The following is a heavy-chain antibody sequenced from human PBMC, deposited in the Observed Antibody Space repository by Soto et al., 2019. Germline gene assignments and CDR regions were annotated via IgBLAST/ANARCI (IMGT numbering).Heavy chain of an antibody. CDR3: ARDRVAGPYYYGMDV. J-gene: IGHJ6*02. D-gene: IGHD6-19*01. CDR2: IWYDGSNK. Sequence: WVLLRVWWAAAGGTCSSYGRHWXRQAPGKGLEWVAVIWYDGSNKYYADSVKGRFTISRDNSKNTLYLQMNSLRAEDTAVYYCARDRVAGPYYYGMDVWGQGTTVTSP. CDR1: GGTCSSYG. V-gene: IGHV3-33*01.